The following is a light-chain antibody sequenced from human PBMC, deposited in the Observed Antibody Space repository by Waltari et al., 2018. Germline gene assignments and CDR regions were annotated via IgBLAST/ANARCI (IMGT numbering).Light chain of an antibody. V-gene: IGLV4-69*01. J-gene: IGLJ3*02. Sequence: QPVLTQSPSASASLGASVKLTCTLSSGHSRHGVAWHPHHPEKGPRFLMKLNSDGGHDKGDGIPYRFSGSSSGAERYLTISGLQSEDEADYYCQTWGTGPLVFGGGTKLTVL. CDR1: SGHSRHG. CDR3: QTWGTGPLV. CDR2: LNSDGGH.